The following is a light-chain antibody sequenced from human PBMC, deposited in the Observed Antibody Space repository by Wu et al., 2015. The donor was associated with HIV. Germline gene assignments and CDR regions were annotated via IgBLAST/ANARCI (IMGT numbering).Light chain of an antibody. Sequence: EIVLTQSPVTLSLSPGERATLSCRASQSIGNYLAWYQQKPGQTPRLLMYAASNRATGIPDRFSGSGSGTDFTLTISRLEPEDFAVYFCQQYGTSPQYTFGQGTKLEIK. V-gene: IGKV3-20*01. J-gene: IGKJ2*01. CDR3: QQYGTSPQYT. CDR2: AAS. CDR1: QSIGNY.